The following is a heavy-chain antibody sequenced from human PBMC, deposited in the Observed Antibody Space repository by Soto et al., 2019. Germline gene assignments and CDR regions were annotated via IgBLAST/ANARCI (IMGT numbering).Heavy chain of an antibody. Sequence: PGGSLRLSCAASGFTFSSYGMHWVRQAPGKGLEWVAVIWYDGSNKYYADSVKGRFTISRDNSKNTLYLQMNSLRAEDTAVYYCARAITMVRGVIITPPYFDYWGQGTLVTVSS. D-gene: IGHD3-10*01. CDR2: IWYDGSNK. CDR3: ARAITMVRGVIITPPYFDY. V-gene: IGHV3-33*01. CDR1: GFTFSSYG. J-gene: IGHJ4*02.